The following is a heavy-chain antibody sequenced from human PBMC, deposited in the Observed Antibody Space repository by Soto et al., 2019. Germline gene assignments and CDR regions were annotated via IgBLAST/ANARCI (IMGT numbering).Heavy chain of an antibody. CDR2: IYSAIST. D-gene: IGHD6-13*01. V-gene: IGHV3-66*01. CDR1: GFNVTSNY. J-gene: IGHJ4*02. CDR3: ARESYSSSHFDY. Sequence: GGSLRLSCAVSGFNVTSNYMSWVRQAPGKGLEWVSVIYSAISTFYAASVKGRFTISRDKTRNMLYLQMNSLRAEDTAIYYCARESYSSSHFDYWGQGALVTVSS.